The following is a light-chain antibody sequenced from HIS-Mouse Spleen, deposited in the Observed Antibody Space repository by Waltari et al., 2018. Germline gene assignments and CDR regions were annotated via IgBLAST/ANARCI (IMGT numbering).Light chain of an antibody. CDR1: ALPKKY. Sequence: SYELTQPPSVSVSPGQTARITCHGDALPKKYAYWYQQKSGQAPVLVIYEDSKRPSGSPERFSGSSSGTMATLTISGAQVEDEADYYCYSTDSSGNHRVFGGGTKLTVL. V-gene: IGLV3-10*01. CDR2: EDS. J-gene: IGLJ2*01. CDR3: YSTDSSGNHRV.